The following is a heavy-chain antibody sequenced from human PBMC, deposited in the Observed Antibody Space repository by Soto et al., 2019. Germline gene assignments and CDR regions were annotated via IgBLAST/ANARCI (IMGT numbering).Heavy chain of an antibody. CDR3: ATSSRGYFYGWGDAFDV. J-gene: IGHJ3*01. D-gene: IGHD5-18*01. CDR1: GA. V-gene: IGHV3-23*01. Sequence: EVQLLQSGGGLVQPGGSLRLSCAASGAMSWVRQAPGKGLEWVSAISGSGDRTYYAESVKGRFTISRDSSKNTLYMQMNSLRAEDTAIYYCATSSRGYFYGWGDAFDVWGQGTLVTVSS. CDR2: ISGSGDRT.